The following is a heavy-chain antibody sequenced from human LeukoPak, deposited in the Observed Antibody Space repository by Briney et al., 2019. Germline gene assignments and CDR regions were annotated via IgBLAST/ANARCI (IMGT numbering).Heavy chain of an antibody. CDR1: GGSISSSSYY. Sequence: PSETLSLTCTVSGGSISSSSYYWGWIRQPPGKGLEWIGSIYYSGSTYYNPSLKSRVTISVDTSKNQFSLKLSSLTAADTAVYYCATPMVRGVSAHWGQGTLVTVSS. CDR3: ATPMVRGVSAH. J-gene: IGHJ4*02. D-gene: IGHD3-10*01. CDR2: IYYSGST. V-gene: IGHV4-39*01.